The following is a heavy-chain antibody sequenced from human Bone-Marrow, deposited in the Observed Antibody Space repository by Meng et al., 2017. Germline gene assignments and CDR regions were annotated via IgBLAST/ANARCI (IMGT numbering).Heavy chain of an antibody. J-gene: IGHJ4*02. Sequence: GESLTISCAASGFTFSSYAMHWVRQAPGKGLEWVGFIRSKAYGGTTEYAASVKGRFTISRDDSKSIAYLQMNSLKTEDTAVYYCTTTSLWFGGYYFDYWGQGTLVTVSS. D-gene: IGHD3-10*01. V-gene: IGHV3-49*04. CDR2: IRSKAYGGTT. CDR1: GFTFSSYA. CDR3: TTTSLWFGGYYFDY.